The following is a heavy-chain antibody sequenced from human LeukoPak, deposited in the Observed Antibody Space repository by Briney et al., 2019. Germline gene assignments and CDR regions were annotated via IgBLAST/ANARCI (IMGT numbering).Heavy chain of an antibody. CDR3: ARFSRIMIFGPGAYGMDV. Sequence: ASVKVSCKASGYTFTSYGISWVRQAPGQGLEWMGWISAYNGNTNYAQKLQGRVTMTTDTSTSTAYMELRSLRSDDTAVYYCARFSRIMIFGPGAYGMDVWGQGTTVTVSS. J-gene: IGHJ6*02. V-gene: IGHV1-18*01. D-gene: IGHD3-3*01. CDR2: ISAYNGNT. CDR1: GYTFTSYG.